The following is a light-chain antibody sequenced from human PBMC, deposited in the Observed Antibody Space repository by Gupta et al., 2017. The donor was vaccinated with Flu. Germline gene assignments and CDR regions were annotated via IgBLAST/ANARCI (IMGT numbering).Light chain of an antibody. CDR2: GAS. CDR3: QQYGNSLT. V-gene: IGKV3-20*01. Sequence: GERATLSCRADENIGNNYLAWYQQKPGQAPRLLISGASSRATGIPDRFSGSGSGTDFTLTINILEPEDSAVFYCQQYGNSLTFGGGTKVVI. J-gene: IGKJ4*01. CDR1: ENIGNNY.